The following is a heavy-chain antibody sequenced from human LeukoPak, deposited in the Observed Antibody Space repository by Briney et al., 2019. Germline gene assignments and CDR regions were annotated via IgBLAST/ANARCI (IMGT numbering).Heavy chain of an antibody. CDR1: GFTVSSNE. D-gene: IGHD6-13*01. V-gene: IGHV4-34*01. CDR2: INHSGST. J-gene: IGHJ5*02. CDR3: ARGARSSSSWRLGNWFDP. Sequence: GSLRLSCAASGFTVSSNEMSWVRQAPGKGLEWIGEINHSGSTNYNPSLKSRVTISVDTSKNQFSLKLSSVTAADTAVYYCARGARSSSSWRLGNWFDPWGQGTLVTVSS.